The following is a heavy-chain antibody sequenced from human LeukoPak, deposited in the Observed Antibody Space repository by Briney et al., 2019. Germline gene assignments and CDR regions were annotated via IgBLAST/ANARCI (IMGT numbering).Heavy chain of an antibody. J-gene: IGHJ6*03. V-gene: IGHV4-34*01. D-gene: IGHD3-9*01. CDR1: GGSFSGYY. CDR2: INHSGST. CDR3: ARVGPQLLRYFDWFGNVHYYMDV. Sequence: SETLSLTCAVYGGSFSGYYWSWIRQPPGKGLEWIGEINHSGSTNYNPSLKSRVTISVDTSKNQFSLKLSSVTAADTAVYYCARVGPQLLRYFDWFGNVHYYMDVWGKGTTVTVSS.